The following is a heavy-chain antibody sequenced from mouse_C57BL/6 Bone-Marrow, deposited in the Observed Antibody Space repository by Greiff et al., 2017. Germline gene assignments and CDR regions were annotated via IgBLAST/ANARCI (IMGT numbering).Heavy chain of an antibody. D-gene: IGHD2-1*01. CDR1: GYTFTDYN. CDR2: INPNNGGT. Sequence: EVKLQESGPELVKPGASVKIPCKASGYTFTDYNMDWVKQSHGKSLEWIGDINPNNGGTIYNQKFKGKATLTVDKSSSTAYMELRSLTSEDTAVYYCARFYYGHYYAMDYWGQGTSVTVSS. CDR3: ARFYYGHYYAMDY. V-gene: IGHV1-18*01. J-gene: IGHJ4*01.